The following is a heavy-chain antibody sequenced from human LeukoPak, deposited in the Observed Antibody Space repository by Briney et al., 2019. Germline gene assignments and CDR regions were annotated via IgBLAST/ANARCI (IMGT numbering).Heavy chain of an antibody. D-gene: IGHD5-12*01. CDR1: GYTFTNYD. CDR3: ARSSGYDYTPFDY. CDR2: ISASNGNT. Sequence: ASVKVSRKASGYTFTNYDINWVRQAPGQGLEWMGWISASNGNTNYAQRLQGRVTMATDTSTSTAYMELRSLRSDDTAVYYCARSSGYDYTPFDYWGQGTLVTVSS. J-gene: IGHJ4*02. V-gene: IGHV1-18*04.